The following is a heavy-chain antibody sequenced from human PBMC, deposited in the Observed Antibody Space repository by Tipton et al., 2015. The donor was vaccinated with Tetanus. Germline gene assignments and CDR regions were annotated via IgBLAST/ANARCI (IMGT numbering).Heavy chain of an antibody. CDR3: ARGLMGYYYDSSGPYFDY. CDR2: IYYSGST. CDR1: GGSISSGDYY. J-gene: IGHJ4*02. D-gene: IGHD3-22*01. Sequence: TLSLTCTVFGGSISSGDYYWSWIRQPPGKGLEWIGYIYYSGSTYYNPSLKSRVTISVDTSKNQFSLKLSSVTAADTAVYYCARGLMGYYYDSSGPYFDYWGQGTLVTVSS. V-gene: IGHV4-30-4*01.